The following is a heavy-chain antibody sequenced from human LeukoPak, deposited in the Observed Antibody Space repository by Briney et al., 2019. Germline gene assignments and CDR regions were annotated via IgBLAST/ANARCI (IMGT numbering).Heavy chain of an antibody. Sequence: SETLSLTCTVSGGSISSHYWSWIRQPPGKGLEWIGCIYYSGSTDYNPSLKSRVTISVGTSKNQFSLKLSSVTAADTAVYYCARHCDSSGFYFDYWGQGTLVTVSS. V-gene: IGHV4-59*08. CDR2: IYYSGST. J-gene: IGHJ4*02. D-gene: IGHD3-22*01. CDR1: GGSISSHY. CDR3: ARHCDSSGFYFDY.